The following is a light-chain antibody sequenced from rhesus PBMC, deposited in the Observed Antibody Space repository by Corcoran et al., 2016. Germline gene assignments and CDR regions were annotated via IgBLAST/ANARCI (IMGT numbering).Light chain of an antibody. V-gene: IGKV3-42*03. CDR2: GAS. CDR1: QSVSSS. CDR3: RQYSNWPA. J-gene: IGKJ3*01. Sequence: EIVLTQSPATLSLSPGERATLSCRASQSVSSSLAWYQHKPEQAPRLLIYGASSRATGIPDGFSSSGSGTDFTLTISSLEPGDFAVYYYRQYSNWPAFGPGTKLDIK.